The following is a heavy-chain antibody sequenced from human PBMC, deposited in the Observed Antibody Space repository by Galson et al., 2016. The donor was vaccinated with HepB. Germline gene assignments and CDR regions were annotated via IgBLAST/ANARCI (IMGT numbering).Heavy chain of an antibody. V-gene: IGHV3-23*01. CDR3: AKGLTVTTWSRGDT. J-gene: IGHJ1*01. CDR1: GFTFRNYA. Sequence: SLRLSCAASGFTFRNYAMGWVRKPPGKGLEWVSVVSGSGDRTYYADSVKGRFTISRDNSRNTVYLQMSSLRAEDTALYYCAKGLTVTTWSRGDTWGQGTLVTVSS. D-gene: IGHD4-17*01. CDR2: VSGSGDRT.